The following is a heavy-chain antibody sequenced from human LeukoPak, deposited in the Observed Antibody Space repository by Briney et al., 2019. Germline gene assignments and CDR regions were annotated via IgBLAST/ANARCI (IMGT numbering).Heavy chain of an antibody. CDR3: ATYRQVLLPFES. CDR1: GFTFSTFA. CDR2: IFPSGGEI. D-gene: IGHD2-8*02. Sequence: GGSLRLSCAASGFTFSTFAMIWVRQPPGKGLEWVSSIFPSGGEIHYADSVRGRFTISRDNSKSTLSLQMNSLRAEDTAIYYCATYRQVLLPFESWGQGALVTISS. V-gene: IGHV3-23*01. J-gene: IGHJ4*02.